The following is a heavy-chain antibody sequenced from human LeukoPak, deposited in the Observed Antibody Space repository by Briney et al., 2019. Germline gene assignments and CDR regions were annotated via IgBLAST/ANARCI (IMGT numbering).Heavy chain of an antibody. V-gene: IGHV4-34*01. CDR2: INHSGST. D-gene: IGHD6-19*01. CDR1: GGSFSGYY. J-gene: IGHJ6*03. Sequence: SETLSLTCAVYGGSFSGYYWSWIRQPPGKGLEWIGEINHSGSTNYNPSLKSRVTISVDTSKNQFSLKLSSVTAADTAVYYCARGTYSSGWSNYCYYMDVWGKGTTVTVSS. CDR3: ARGTYSSGWSNYCYYMDV.